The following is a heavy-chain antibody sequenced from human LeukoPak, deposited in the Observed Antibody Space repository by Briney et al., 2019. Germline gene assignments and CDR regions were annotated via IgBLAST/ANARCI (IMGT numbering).Heavy chain of an antibody. V-gene: IGHV4-34*01. Sequence: PSETLSLTCAVYGGSFSGYYWNWIRQPPGKGLEWIGEINHSGSTNYNPSLKSRVTISVDTSKNQFSLKLSSVTAADTAVYYCARKKTKVRVPDAFDIWGQGTMVTVSS. CDR3: ARKKTKVRVPDAFDI. D-gene: IGHD3-10*01. J-gene: IGHJ3*02. CDR1: GGSFSGYY. CDR2: INHSGST.